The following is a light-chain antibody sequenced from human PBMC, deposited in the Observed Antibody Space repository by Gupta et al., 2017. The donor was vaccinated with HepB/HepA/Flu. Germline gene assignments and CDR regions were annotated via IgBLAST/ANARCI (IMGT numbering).Light chain of an antibody. J-gene: IGKJ1*01. Sequence: EIVLTQSPATLSLSPGERATLSCSASQSVSSYLAWYQQKPGQAPRLLLYDASNRATGIPARFSGSGSGTDVTLTISSLEPEDFAVYYCQQKGTFGQGTKVEIK. CDR1: QSVSSY. CDR3: QQKGT. CDR2: DAS. V-gene: IGKV3-11*01.